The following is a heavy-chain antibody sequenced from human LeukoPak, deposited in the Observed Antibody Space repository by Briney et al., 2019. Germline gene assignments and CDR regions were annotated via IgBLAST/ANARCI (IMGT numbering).Heavy chain of an antibody. CDR3: VRNGAYSADY. V-gene: IGHV4-39*07. Sequence: SETLSLTCTVSGGSISSSSYYWGWIRQPPGKGLEWIGSIYYSGSTYYNPSLKSRVTISVDKSKNQFSLNLNSVTAADTAVYYCVRNGAYSADYWGQGSLVTVSS. CDR1: GGSISSSSYY. D-gene: IGHD4-17*01. J-gene: IGHJ4*02. CDR2: IYYSGST.